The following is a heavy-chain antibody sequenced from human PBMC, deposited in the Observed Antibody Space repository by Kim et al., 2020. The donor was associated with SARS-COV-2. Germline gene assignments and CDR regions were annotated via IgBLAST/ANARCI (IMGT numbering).Heavy chain of an antibody. Sequence: GGSLRLSCAASGFTFDDYAMHWVRQAPGKGLEWVSGISWNSGSIGYADSVKGRFTISRDNAKNSLYLQMNSLRAEDTALYYCAKGGFGVGVVIDDSDYYGMDVWGQGTTVTVSS. V-gene: IGHV3-9*01. J-gene: IGHJ6*02. CDR1: GFTFDDYA. CDR2: ISWNSGSI. D-gene: IGHD3-3*01. CDR3: AKGGFGVGVVIDDSDYYGMDV.